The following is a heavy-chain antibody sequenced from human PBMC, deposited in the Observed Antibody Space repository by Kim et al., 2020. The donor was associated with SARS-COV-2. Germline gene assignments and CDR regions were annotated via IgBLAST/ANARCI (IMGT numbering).Heavy chain of an antibody. Sequence: GGSLRLSCAASGFTFSTYAMSWVRQAPGKGLEWVSAISASGGSTYYADSVKGRFTISRDNSKNTLYLQINSLRVEDTAIYYCARLTLPNWFDPWGQGSLVTVSS. V-gene: IGHV3-23*01. D-gene: IGHD2-21*02. CDR2: ISASGGST. CDR1: GFTFSTYA. J-gene: IGHJ5*02. CDR3: ARLTLPNWFDP.